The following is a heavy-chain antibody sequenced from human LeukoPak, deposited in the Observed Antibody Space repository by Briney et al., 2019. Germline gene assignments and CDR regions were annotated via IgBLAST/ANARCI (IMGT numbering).Heavy chain of an antibody. D-gene: IGHD6-13*01. Sequence: SETLSLTCAVYGGSFSGYYWSWIRQPPGKGLEWIGEINHSGSTSYNPSLKSRVTISVDTSKNQFSLKLSSVTAADTAVHYCAGSVYSSSRGFDYWGQGTLVTVSS. V-gene: IGHV4-34*01. CDR3: AGSVYSSSRGFDY. CDR1: GGSFSGYY. CDR2: INHSGST. J-gene: IGHJ4*02.